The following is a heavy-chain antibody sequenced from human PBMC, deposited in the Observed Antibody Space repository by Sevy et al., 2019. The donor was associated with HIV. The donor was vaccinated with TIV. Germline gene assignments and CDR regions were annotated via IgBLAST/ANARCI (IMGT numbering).Heavy chain of an antibody. V-gene: IGHV4-31*03. CDR2: IYYSGST. CDR1: GGSISSGGYY. Sequence: SETLSLTCTVSGGSISSGGYYWSWIRPHPGKGLEWIGYIYYSGSTYYNPSLKSRVTISVDTSKNQFSLKLSSVTAADTAVYYCASHMVRGVKGDQFDYWGQGTLVTVSS. J-gene: IGHJ4*02. CDR3: ASHMVRGVKGDQFDY. D-gene: IGHD3-10*01.